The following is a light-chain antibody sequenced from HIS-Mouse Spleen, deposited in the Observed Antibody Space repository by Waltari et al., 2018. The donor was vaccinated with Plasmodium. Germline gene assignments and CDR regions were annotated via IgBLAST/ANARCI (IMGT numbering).Light chain of an antibody. V-gene: IGLV3-19*01. CDR3: NSRDSSGNHWV. CDR2: GKN. CDR1: SLRSYY. Sequence: SSELTQDPAVSVALGQTVRITCPGDSLRSYYASWYQQKPGPAPVLVIYGKNNRPSGIPDRFSGSSSGNTASLTITGAQAEDEADYYCNSRDSSGNHWVFGGGTKLTVL. J-gene: IGLJ3*02.